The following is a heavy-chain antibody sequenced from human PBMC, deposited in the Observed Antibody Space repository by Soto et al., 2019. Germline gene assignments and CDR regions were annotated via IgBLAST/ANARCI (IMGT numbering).Heavy chain of an antibody. J-gene: IGHJ4*02. CDR2: IRNKVMTYTT. Sequence: EVQLVESGGGLVQPEGSLRLSCVASGFTFSDHYMDWVRQAPGKGLEWVGRIRNKVMTYTTEYAASVKGRFTVSRDDSRNSLYLQMNSLKTEDTAMYYCTRLGRLTTPYYTDYWGQGTLVTVSS. CDR3: TRLGRLTTPYYTDY. D-gene: IGHD2-21*01. CDR1: GFTFSDHY. V-gene: IGHV3-72*01.